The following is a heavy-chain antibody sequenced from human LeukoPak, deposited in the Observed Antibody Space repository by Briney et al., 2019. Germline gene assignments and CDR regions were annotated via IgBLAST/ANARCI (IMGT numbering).Heavy chain of an antibody. Sequence: GGSLRLSCAASGFTLSSYWMSWVRQAPGKGLEWGANIKYDGSAKYYVDSVKGRFTISRDDAKNSLYLEMNSLRAEDTAVYYCARDLFSGSYQEDFWGQGALVTVSS. V-gene: IGHV3-7*01. CDR1: GFTLSSYW. CDR3: ARDLFSGSYQEDF. D-gene: IGHD1-26*01. J-gene: IGHJ4*02. CDR2: IKYDGSAK.